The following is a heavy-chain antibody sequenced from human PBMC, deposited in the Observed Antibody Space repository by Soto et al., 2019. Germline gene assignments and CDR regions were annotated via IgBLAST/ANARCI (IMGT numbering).Heavy chain of an antibody. V-gene: IGHV4-59*08. D-gene: IGHD6-6*01. J-gene: IGHJ4*02. CDR2: IYYSGST. Sequence: SETLSLTCTVSGGSISSYYWSWIRQPPGKGLEWIGYIYYSGSTNYNLSLKSRVTISVDTSKNQFSLKLSSVTAADTALYYCARLPPRMIAARPFYFDYWGQGTLVTVSS. CDR1: GGSISSYY. CDR3: ARLPPRMIAARPFYFDY.